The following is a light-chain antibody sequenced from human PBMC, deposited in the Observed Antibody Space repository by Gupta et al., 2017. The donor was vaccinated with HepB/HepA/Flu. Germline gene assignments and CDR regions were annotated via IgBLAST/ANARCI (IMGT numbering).Light chain of an antibody. CDR1: SSNSGNYA. J-gene: IGLJ2*01. CDR3: EAWDDRLSGWV. V-gene: IGLV1-36*01. CDR2: EDD. Sequence: QPVLTQPPSVSEAPAQRVTISCSGSSSNSGNYAVNWYQQPQGKAPKPLIAEDDLLSSGVSDRFSGSKAGTSGSPAIRGLQSEEEADDDGEAWDDRLSGWVFGGGTKLTVL.